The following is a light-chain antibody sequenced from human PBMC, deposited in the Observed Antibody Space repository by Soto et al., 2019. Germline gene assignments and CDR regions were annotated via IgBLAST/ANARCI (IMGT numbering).Light chain of an antibody. V-gene: IGKV3-15*01. CDR2: GAS. J-gene: IGKJ4*01. Sequence: EIVMTQSPATLSVSPGERVTLSCRARQSVSSNLAWYQQKPGQAPRLLIYGASTRATGIPARFSGSGSGTEFTLTISSLQSEDFAVYYCQQYNNWTRTFGGGTKVEIK. CDR3: QQYNNWTRT. CDR1: QSVSSN.